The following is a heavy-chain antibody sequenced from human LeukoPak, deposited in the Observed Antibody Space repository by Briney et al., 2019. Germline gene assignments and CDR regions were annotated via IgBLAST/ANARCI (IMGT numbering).Heavy chain of an antibody. J-gene: IGHJ6*04. CDR3: AELGITMIGGV. V-gene: IGHV3-21*01. Sequence: GGSLRLSCAASGFTFSSYNMNWVRQAPGKGLEWVSSITSGSSYIYYADSVKGRFTISRDNAKNSLYLQMNSLRAEDTAVYYCAELGITMIGGVWGKGTTVTISS. D-gene: IGHD3-10*02. CDR2: ITSGSSYI. CDR1: GFTFSSYN.